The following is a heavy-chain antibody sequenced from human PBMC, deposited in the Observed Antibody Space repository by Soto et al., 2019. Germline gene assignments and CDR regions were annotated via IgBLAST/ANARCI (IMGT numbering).Heavy chain of an antibody. J-gene: IGHJ4*02. V-gene: IGHV4-39*02. CDR2: IYYTGYT. CDR1: GGFISTSSYY. Sequence: QLQLQESDPGLVKPSETLSLTCTVSGGFISTSSYYWGWVRQPPGKGLEWIGTIYYTGYTYYNPSLKSRVAMSVDTSKDHFSLNLTSVIAADTAIYYCARSAIAVNGLFDHWGLGTLVTVSS. CDR3: ARSAIAVNGLFDH. D-gene: IGHD6-19*01.